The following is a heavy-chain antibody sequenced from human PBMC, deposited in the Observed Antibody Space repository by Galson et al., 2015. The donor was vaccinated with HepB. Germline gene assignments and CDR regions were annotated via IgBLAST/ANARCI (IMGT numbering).Heavy chain of an antibody. J-gene: IGHJ4*02. CDR1: GYTFSSYL. CDR3: ARDRDSGSYSFYFDD. V-gene: IGHV7-4-1*02. CDR2: INTNTGNP. D-gene: IGHD1-26*01. Sequence: SVKFSCKASGYTFSSYLMNWVRQAPGQGLEWMGWINTNTGNPTYAQGFTGRFVFSLDTSVSTAYLQISSLKAEDTAVYYCARDRDSGSYSFYFDDWGQGTLVTVSS.